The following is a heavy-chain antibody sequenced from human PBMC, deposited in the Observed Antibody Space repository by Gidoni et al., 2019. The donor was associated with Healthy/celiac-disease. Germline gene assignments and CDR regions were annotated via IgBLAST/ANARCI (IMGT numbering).Heavy chain of an antibody. CDR2: IYTSGST. D-gene: IGHD2-2*01. V-gene: IGHV4-4*07. CDR3: ARETVVPAAIPLYYYYGMDV. J-gene: IGHJ6*02. Sequence: QVQLQESGPGLVKPSETLSLTCTVSGGSISSYYWSWIRQPAGKGLEWIGRIYTSGSTNYNPSLKSRVTMSVDTSKNQFSLKLSSVTAADTAVYYCARETVVPAAIPLYYYYGMDVWGQGTTVTVSS. CDR1: GGSISSYY.